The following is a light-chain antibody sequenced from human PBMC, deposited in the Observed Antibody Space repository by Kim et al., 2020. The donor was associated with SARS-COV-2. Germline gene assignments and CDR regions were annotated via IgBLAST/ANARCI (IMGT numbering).Light chain of an antibody. Sequence: GQSITISCTGTSSDVGGYNYVSWYQQHPGKAPKLMIYDVSNRPSGVSNRFSGSKSGNTASLTISGLQAEDEADYYCSSYTSSTSRVFGGGTKLTVL. J-gene: IGLJ3*02. CDR3: SSYTSSTSRV. CDR1: SSDVGGYNY. CDR2: DVS. V-gene: IGLV2-14*03.